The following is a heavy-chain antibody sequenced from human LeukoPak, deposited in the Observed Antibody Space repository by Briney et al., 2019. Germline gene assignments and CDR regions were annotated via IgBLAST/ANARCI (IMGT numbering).Heavy chain of an antibody. CDR1: GYNFSTYW. V-gene: IGHV5-51*01. J-gene: IGHJ4*02. CDR2: IFPGDSET. CDR3: ARKGVTGIFTGYDDY. D-gene: IGHD3-9*01. Sequence: GESLKISCQGSGYNFSTYWIGWVRQLPGKGLEWMGIIFPGDSETTYSPSFQGQVTISVDKSINTAYLQWSSLKASDTAIYYCARKGVTGIFTGYDDYWGQGTLVTVSS.